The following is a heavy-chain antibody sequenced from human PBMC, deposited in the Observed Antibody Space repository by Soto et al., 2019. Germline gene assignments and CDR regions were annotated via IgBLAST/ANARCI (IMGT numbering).Heavy chain of an antibody. CDR2: SIPMLGTP. CDR3: AKPKGIQLGPFEITMIVVDNPLDY. D-gene: IGHD3-22*01. CDR1: GVTLKSQD. J-gene: IGHJ4*02. V-gene: IGHV1-69*01. Sequence: VASVEVTCRACGVTLKSQDISWVRQAPGQWYEWMGGSIPMLGTPHYAEKVQYRVTITADESTGTAYLELSSLRAEYTAVYYCAKPKGIQLGPFEITMIVVDNPLDYWGQGTPVT.